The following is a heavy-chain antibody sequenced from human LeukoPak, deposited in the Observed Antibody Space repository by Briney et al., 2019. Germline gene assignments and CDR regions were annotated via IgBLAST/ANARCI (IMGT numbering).Heavy chain of an antibody. V-gene: IGHV4-59*01. CDR2: IYYSGST. CDR1: GGSISSYY. Sequence: SETLSLTCTVSGGSISSYYWSWIRQPPGKGLEWIGYIYYSGSTNYNPSLKSRVTISVDTSKNQFSLKLSSVTAVDTAVYYCARRAIFGVVNTYYYFDYWGQGTLVTVSS. D-gene: IGHD3-3*01. J-gene: IGHJ4*02. CDR3: ARRAIFGVVNTYYYFDY.